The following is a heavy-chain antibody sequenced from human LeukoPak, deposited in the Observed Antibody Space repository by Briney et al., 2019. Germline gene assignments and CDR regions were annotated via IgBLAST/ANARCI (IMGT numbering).Heavy chain of an antibody. Sequence: GGSLRLSCEASGVIFSSYRMNWVRQAPGKGLEWVSAITSNGGLIYYGDSVKGRFTISRDNAKNSLYLQMDSLRAEDTAVYYCAGPIWGSYVFDYWGQGTLVTVSS. CDR2: ITSNGGLI. J-gene: IGHJ4*02. CDR1: GVIFSSYR. V-gene: IGHV3-21*01. CDR3: AGPIWGSYVFDY. D-gene: IGHD3-16*01.